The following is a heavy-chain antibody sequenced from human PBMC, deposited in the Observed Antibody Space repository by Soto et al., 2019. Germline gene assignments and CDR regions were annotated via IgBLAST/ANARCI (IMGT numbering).Heavy chain of an antibody. D-gene: IGHD3-3*01. CDR1: GYTFTSYD. J-gene: IGHJ4*02. V-gene: IGHV1-8*01. CDR3: ARGRSDFWSGYSIPFDY. Sequence: ASVKVSCKASGYTFTSYDINWVRQATGQGLEWMGWMNPNSGNTGYAQKFQGRVTMTRNTSISTAYMELSSLRSEDTAVYYCARGRSDFWSGYSIPFDYWGQGTLVTV. CDR2: MNPNSGNT.